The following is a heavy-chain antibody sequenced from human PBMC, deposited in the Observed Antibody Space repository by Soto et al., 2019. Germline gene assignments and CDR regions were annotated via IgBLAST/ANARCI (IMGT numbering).Heavy chain of an antibody. CDR2: VYWDDDN. CDR1: GFSLTTRPVG. D-gene: IGHD1-20*01. V-gene: IGHV2-5*02. CDR3: AHRLRGYTWKDGYFDF. J-gene: IGHJ4*01. Sequence: SGPTLVNPTQTLTLTCSFSGFSLTTRPVGVGWIRQAPGKALEWLAFVYWDDDNRYSPSLKSRLTVIRDTSRNQVVLILTNLDPVDKATYYCAHRLRGYTWKDGYFDFWGHATPAPVSS.